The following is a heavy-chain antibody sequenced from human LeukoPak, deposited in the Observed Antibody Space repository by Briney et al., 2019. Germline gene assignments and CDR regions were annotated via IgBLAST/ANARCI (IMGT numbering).Heavy chain of an antibody. Sequence: GGSLRLSCAASGFTFSSYAMNWVRQAPGKGLEWVALIRYDGSNQYYADSVKGRFTISRDDSKNTLYLQMSSLRPEDTAVYYCEGYSGSYYEAPYWGQGTLVTVSS. V-gene: IGHV3-30*02. CDR1: GFTFSSYA. CDR2: IRYDGSNQ. CDR3: EGYSGSYYEAPY. J-gene: IGHJ4*02. D-gene: IGHD1-26*01.